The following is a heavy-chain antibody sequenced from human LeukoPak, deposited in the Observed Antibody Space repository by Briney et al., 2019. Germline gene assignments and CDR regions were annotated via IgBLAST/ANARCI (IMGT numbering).Heavy chain of an antibody. V-gene: IGHV1-18*01. CDR3: ARDREYSSSSWFDP. CDR1: GYTFTSYG. CDR2: ISAYNGNT. Sequence: ASVKVSCKASGYTFTSYGISWVRQAPGQGLEWMGWISAYNGNTNYAQKLQGRVTMTTDTSTSTAYMGLRSLRSDDTAVYYCARDREYSSSSWFDPWGQGTLVTVSS. J-gene: IGHJ5*02. D-gene: IGHD6-6*01.